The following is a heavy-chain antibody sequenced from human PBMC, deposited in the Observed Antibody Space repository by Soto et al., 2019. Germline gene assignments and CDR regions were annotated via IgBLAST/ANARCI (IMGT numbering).Heavy chain of an antibody. CDR1: GFTFTSSA. Sequence: SVKVSCKASGFTFTSSAMQWVRQARGQRLEWIGWIVVGSGNTNYAQKFQERVTITRDMSTSTAYMELSSLRSEDTAVYYCAADRYNWNDAPDAFDIWGQGTMVTVSS. J-gene: IGHJ3*02. V-gene: IGHV1-58*02. D-gene: IGHD1-1*01. CDR2: IVVGSGNT. CDR3: AADRYNWNDAPDAFDI.